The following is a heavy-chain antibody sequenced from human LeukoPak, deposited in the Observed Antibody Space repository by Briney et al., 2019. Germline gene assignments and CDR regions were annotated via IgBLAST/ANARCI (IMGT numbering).Heavy chain of an antibody. D-gene: IGHD5-18*01. CDR1: GGSISSYY. CDR3: ARVRDTVVRYYFDY. V-gene: IGHV4-59*01. Sequence: PSETLSLTCTVSGGSISSYYWSWIRQPPGKGLEWIGYIYYSGSTNYNPSLKSRVTISVDTSKNQFSLKLSSVTAADTAVYYCARVRDTVVRYYFDYWGQGTLVTVSS. CDR2: IYYSGST. J-gene: IGHJ4*02.